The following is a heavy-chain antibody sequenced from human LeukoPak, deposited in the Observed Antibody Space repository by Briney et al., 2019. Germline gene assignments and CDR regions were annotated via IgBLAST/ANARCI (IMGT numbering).Heavy chain of an antibody. CDR3: ARRGGEAIAAAGTRVYYYYGMDV. CDR1: GYSFTSYW. J-gene: IGHJ6*02. CDR2: IYPGDSDT. D-gene: IGHD6-13*01. Sequence: GESLKISCKGPGYSFTSYWIGWVRQMPGKGLEWMGIIYPGDSDTRYSPSFQGQVTISADKSISTAYLQWSSLKASDTAMYYCARRGGEAIAAAGTRVYYYYGMDVWGQGTTVTVSS. V-gene: IGHV5-51*01.